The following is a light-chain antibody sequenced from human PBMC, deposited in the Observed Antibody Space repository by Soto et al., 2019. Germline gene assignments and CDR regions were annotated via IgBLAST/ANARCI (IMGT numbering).Light chain of an antibody. CDR2: AGS. CDR1: QGLSSW. Sequence: DIQMTQSPSSVSASVGDRVTITCRASQGLSSWLAWYQQKPEKAPKLLIYAGSSLQSGVSSRFSGTGGGTDFTLTISSLQPEDFATYYCQQANSFPITFGQGTRLEIK. V-gene: IGKV1D-12*01. CDR3: QQANSFPIT. J-gene: IGKJ5*01.